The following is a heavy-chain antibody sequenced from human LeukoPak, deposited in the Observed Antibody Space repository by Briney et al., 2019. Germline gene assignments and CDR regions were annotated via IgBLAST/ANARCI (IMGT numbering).Heavy chain of an antibody. Sequence: GGSLRLSCAASGFIFSSYAMSWVRQAPGKGLEWVSAVSGSGGSTYYADSVKGRFTISRDNSKNTLYLQMNSLRAEDTAVYYCAKNRVSGWPYLDYWGQGTLVTVSS. CDR3: AKNRVSGWPYLDY. CDR2: VSGSGGST. CDR1: GFIFSSYA. D-gene: IGHD6-19*01. V-gene: IGHV3-23*01. J-gene: IGHJ4*02.